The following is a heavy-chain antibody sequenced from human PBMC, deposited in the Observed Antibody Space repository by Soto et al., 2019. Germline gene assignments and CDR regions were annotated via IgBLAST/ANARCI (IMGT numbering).Heavy chain of an antibody. D-gene: IGHD6-19*01. J-gene: IGHJ6*02. CDR1: GGTFSSYA. Sequence: GASVKVSCKASGGTFSSYAISWVRQAPGQGLEWMGGIIPIFGTANYAQKFQGRVTITADKSTSTAYMELSSLRSEDTAVYYCARDEAAGADYYYGMDVWGQGTTVTVSS. V-gene: IGHV1-69*06. CDR2: IIPIFGTA. CDR3: ARDEAAGADYYYGMDV.